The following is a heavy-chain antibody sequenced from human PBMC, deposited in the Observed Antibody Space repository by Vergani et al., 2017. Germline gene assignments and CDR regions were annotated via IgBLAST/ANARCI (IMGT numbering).Heavy chain of an antibody. CDR1: GFTFGDYA. CDR2: IRSKDYGGTT. J-gene: IGHJ4*02. Sequence: EVQLVESGGGLVQPGRSLRLSCTASGFTFGDYAMSWVRQAPGKGLEWVGFIRSKDYGGTTEYAASVKGRFTISRDDSKSIAYLQMNSLKTEDTAVYYCTRALFRSSGQLLWFGGLGFGGRGPLVTVSP. CDR3: TRALFRSSGQLLWFGGLGF. D-gene: IGHD3-10*01. V-gene: IGHV3-49*04.